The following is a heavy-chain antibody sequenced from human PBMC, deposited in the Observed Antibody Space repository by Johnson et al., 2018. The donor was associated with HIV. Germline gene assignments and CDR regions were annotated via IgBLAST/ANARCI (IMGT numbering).Heavy chain of an antibody. CDR2: IYSGGST. Sequence: VQLVESGGGLVQPGGSLRLSCAASGFTVSSNYMSWVRQAPGKGLEWVSVIYSGGSTYYADSVKGRFTISRDNSKNPLYLQMNSLRAEDTAVYYCARDSGSSWTSHAVDIWGQGTMVTVSS. CDR1: GFTVSSNY. D-gene: IGHD6-13*01. V-gene: IGHV3-66*02. CDR3: ARDSGSSWTSHAVDI. J-gene: IGHJ3*02.